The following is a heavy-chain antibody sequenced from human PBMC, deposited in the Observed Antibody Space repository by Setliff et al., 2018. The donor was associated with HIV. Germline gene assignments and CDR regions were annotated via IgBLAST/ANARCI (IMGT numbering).Heavy chain of an antibody. CDR2: INQSGNT. J-gene: IGHJ2*01. D-gene: IGHD3-10*01. CDR1: GGSLSGYY. V-gene: IGHV4-34*01. CDR3: AREGGHGYSGSGSVYHRXFDL. Sequence: SETLSLTXAVYGGSLSGYYWGWVRQSPGRXXXXXGEINQSGNTNFNPSLKSRLIISVDTSKSQFSLKLTSVPAADTALYSCAREGGHGYSGSGSVYHRXFDLWGRGTLVTVSS.